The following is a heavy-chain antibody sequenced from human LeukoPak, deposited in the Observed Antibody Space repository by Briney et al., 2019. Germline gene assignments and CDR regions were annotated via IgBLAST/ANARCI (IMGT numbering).Heavy chain of an antibody. V-gene: IGHV1-69*05. Sequence: GASVKVSCKASGGTFSSYAISWVRQAPGQGLEWMGGIIPIFGTANYAQKFQGRVTITTDESTSTAYMELSSLRSEDTAVYYCASQIYSTNGPTSFDPWGQGTLVTVSS. CDR3: ASQIYSTNGPTSFDP. CDR1: GGTFSSYA. J-gene: IGHJ5*02. D-gene: IGHD6-13*01. CDR2: IIPIFGTA.